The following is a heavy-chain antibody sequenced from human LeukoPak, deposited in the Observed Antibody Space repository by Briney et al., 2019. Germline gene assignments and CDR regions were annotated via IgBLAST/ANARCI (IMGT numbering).Heavy chain of an antibody. V-gene: IGHV4-39*07. CDR2: IYYSGNT. J-gene: IGHJ3*02. D-gene: IGHD1-26*01. Sequence: SETLSLTCTVSGGSISSSNYYWGWIRQPPGKGLEWIGSIYYSGNTYYNPSLKSRVTISIDTSKNQFSLKLSSVTAADTAVYYCARDQWGGTYIHDAFDIWGQGTTVTVSS. CDR3: ARDQWGGTYIHDAFDI. CDR1: GGSISSSNYY.